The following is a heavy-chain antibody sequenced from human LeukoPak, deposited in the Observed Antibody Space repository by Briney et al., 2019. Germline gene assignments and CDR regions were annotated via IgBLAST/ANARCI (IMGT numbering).Heavy chain of an antibody. V-gene: IGHV4-59*01. CDR1: GDAISIYY. J-gene: IGHJ5*02. Sequence: SETLSLTCTVSGDAISIYYWNWIRQPPGKGLEWIGYIYYSGSTNYNPSLKSRVTISVDTSKNQFSLKLSSVTAADTAVYHCARVLFIAAAGTGWFDPWGQGTLVTVSS. D-gene: IGHD6-13*01. CDR3: ARVLFIAAAGTGWFDP. CDR2: IYYSGST.